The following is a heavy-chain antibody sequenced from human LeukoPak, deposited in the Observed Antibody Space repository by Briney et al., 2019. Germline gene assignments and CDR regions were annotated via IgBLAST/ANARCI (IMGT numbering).Heavy chain of an antibody. V-gene: IGHV3-30*18. CDR3: AKYKGCSSTSCYFAADY. D-gene: IGHD2-2*01. CDR1: GFTFSSYG. CDR2: ISYDGSNK. Sequence: GGSLRLSCAASGFTFSSYGMHWVRQAPGKGLEWVAVISYDGSNKYYADSVKGRFTISRDNSKNTLYLQMNSLRAEDTAVYYCAKYKGCSSTSCYFAADYWGQGTLVTVSS. J-gene: IGHJ4*02.